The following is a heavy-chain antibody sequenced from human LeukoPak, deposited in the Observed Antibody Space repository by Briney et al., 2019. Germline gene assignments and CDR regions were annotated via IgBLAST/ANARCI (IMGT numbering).Heavy chain of an antibody. D-gene: IGHD2-2*01. CDR2: MNPNSGNT. CDR1: GYTFTSYD. V-gene: IGHV1-8*01. Sequence: GASVKVSCKASGYTFTSYDINWVRQATGQGLEWMGWMNPNSGNTGYAQKFQGRVTMTRNTSISTAYMELSSLRSEDTAVYYCARDGCSSTSCYASIVAKYCSGGSCLDYWGQGTLVTVSS. CDR3: ARDGCSSTSCYASIVAKYCSGGSCLDY. J-gene: IGHJ4*02.